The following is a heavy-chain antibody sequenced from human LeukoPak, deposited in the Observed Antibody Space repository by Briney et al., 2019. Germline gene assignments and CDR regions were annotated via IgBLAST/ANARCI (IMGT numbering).Heavy chain of an antibody. V-gene: IGHV4-59*01. D-gene: IGHD3-16*02. Sequence: SETLPLTCTVSGGSISSYYWSWIRQPPGKGLEWIGYIYYSGSTNYNPSLKSRVTISVDTSKNQFSLKLSSVTAADTAVYYCARSPFGGVIVFDYWGQGTLVTVSS. J-gene: IGHJ4*02. CDR3: ARSPFGGVIVFDY. CDR1: GGSISSYY. CDR2: IYYSGST.